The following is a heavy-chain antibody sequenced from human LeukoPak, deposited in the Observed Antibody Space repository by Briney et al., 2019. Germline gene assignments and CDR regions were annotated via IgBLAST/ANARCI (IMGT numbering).Heavy chain of an antibody. J-gene: IGHJ6*03. CDR2: INPNSGGT. CDR3: ARDKGASMALYYMDV. Sequence: ASVKVSCXASGYTFSDYYMYWVRQAPGQGLAWMGRINPNSGGTHYAQKFQDRVAMTRDTSISTVYMELSRLTSDDTAVYYCARDKGASMALYYMDVWGKGTTVTVTS. D-gene: IGHD1-26*01. CDR1: GYTFSDYY. V-gene: IGHV1-2*06.